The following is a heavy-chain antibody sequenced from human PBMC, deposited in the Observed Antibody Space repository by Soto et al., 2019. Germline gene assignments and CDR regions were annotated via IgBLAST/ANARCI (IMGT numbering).Heavy chain of an antibody. D-gene: IGHD6-19*01. J-gene: IGHJ4*02. V-gene: IGHV3-23*01. Sequence: GGPLTLSFAAFGFTFSSYAMRWLSQAPGKVLDLVSAISGSGGSTYYADSVKGRFTISKDNSNNTLYLQMNSLRAEDTAVYYCTTEGRSTRYSIGWCLICWGQATLVNVSS. CDR2: ISGSGGST. CDR1: GFTFSSYA. CDR3: TTEGRSTRYSIGWCLIC.